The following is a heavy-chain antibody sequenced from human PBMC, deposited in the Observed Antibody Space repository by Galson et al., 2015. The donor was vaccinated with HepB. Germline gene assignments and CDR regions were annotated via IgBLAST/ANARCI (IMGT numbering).Heavy chain of an antibody. Sequence: SVKVSCKASGYTFTNYGISWVRQAPGQGLEWMGWISAYNGNTNYAQKVQGRVTMTTDTSTSTAYMELRSLRSDDTAVYYCARGGLVPAATPNWFDPWGQGTLVTVSS. CDR3: ARGGLVPAATPNWFDP. CDR2: ISAYNGNT. V-gene: IGHV1-18*01. D-gene: IGHD2-2*01. J-gene: IGHJ5*02. CDR1: GYTFTNYG.